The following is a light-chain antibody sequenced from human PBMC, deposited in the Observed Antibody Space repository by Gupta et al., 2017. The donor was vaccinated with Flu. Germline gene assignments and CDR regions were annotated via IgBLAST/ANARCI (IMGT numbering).Light chain of an antibody. Sequence: DIVMTQSPATLSVSPGERAPLPCRASQRVSSNLAWYQQKPGQAPRPLIHGASTRATGIPARCSGSGSGTEFTLTISSLQSEDFAVYYCQQYNNCPPWTFGQGTKVEIK. CDR1: QRVSSN. V-gene: IGKV3-15*01. J-gene: IGKJ1*01. CDR3: QQYNNCPPWT. CDR2: GAS.